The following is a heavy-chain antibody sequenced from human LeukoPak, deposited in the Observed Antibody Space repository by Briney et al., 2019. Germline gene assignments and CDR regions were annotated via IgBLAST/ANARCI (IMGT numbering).Heavy chain of an antibody. J-gene: IGHJ4*02. CDR2: ISPTYTI. V-gene: IGHV3-69-1*01. Sequence: GGSLRLSCAASGFTVSSNYMNWVRQAPGKGLEWISYISPTYTIYYSDSVRGRFTISRDNAKNSLFLQMNSLRDEDTAVYFCARDHDWGFDYWGPGTLVAVSS. CDR1: GFTVSSNY. D-gene: IGHD2-21*01. CDR3: ARDHDWGFDY.